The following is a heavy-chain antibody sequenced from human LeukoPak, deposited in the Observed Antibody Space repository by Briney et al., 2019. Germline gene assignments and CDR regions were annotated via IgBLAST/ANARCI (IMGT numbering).Heavy chain of an antibody. J-gene: IGHJ5*02. D-gene: IGHD6-19*01. Sequence: GGSLRLSCVVSGFTIANHGMHWVRQAAGKGLEWVAMISHDGGVEYYRDSVKGRFIISRDNSNDMLYLQMNSLRVGDTAVYYCAKDWGSSDWYNWFDPWGQGTLVTVSS. V-gene: IGHV3-30*18. CDR1: GFTIANHG. CDR3: AKDWGSSDWYNWFDP. CDR2: ISHDGGVE.